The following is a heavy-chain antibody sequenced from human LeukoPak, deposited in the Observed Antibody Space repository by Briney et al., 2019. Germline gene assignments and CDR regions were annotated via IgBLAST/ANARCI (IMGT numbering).Heavy chain of an antibody. CDR2: IRYDGSTK. J-gene: IGHJ5*01. CDR1: GFIFSNRG. V-gene: IGHV3-30*02. Sequence: GGSLTLSCPASGFIFSNRGMHWARQAPGTGLEWVAFIRYDGSTKFYADSVKGRFTISRDNSKNMMYLQMNSLRAEDTAVFFCAKDFDRHDSWGQGTLVTVSS. CDR3: AKDFDRHDS. D-gene: IGHD3-22*01.